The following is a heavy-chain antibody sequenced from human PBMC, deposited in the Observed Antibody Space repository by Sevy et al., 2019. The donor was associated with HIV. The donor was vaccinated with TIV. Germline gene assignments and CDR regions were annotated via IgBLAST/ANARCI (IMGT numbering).Heavy chain of an antibody. V-gene: IGHV1-69*13. CDR3: ARDLRYYDFWSGYDYYYYYGMDV. CDR2: IIPIFGTA. D-gene: IGHD3-3*01. CDR1: GGTFSSYA. J-gene: IGHJ6*02. Sequence: VKVSCKASGGTFSSYAISWVRQAPGQGLEWMGGIIPIFGTANYAQKFQGRVTITADESTSTAYMELSSLRSEDTAVYYCARDLRYYDFWSGYDYYYYYGMDVWGQGTTVTVSS.